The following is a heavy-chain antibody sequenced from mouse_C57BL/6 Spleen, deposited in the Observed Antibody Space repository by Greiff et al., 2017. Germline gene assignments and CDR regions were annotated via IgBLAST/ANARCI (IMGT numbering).Heavy chain of an antibody. CDR2: IFPGSGST. V-gene: IGHV1-56*01. CDR3: ARGRGYVGFAY. J-gene: IGHJ3*01. Sequence: VKLQQSGPELVRPGASVKISCKASGYTFTSHWMQWVRQRPGQGLEWIGEIFPGSGSTYYNEKFKGKATLTVDTSSSTAYMQLSSLPSEDSAVYFGARGRGYVGFAYWGQGTLVTVSA. CDR1: GYTFTSHW. D-gene: IGHD1-2*01.